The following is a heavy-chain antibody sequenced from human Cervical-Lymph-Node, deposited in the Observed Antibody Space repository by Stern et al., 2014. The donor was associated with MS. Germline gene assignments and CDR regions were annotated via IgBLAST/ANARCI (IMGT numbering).Heavy chain of an antibody. CDR3: ARFHYDKVFDI. CDR2: ISAYNGNT. J-gene: IGHJ3*02. V-gene: IGHV1-18*01. D-gene: IGHD3-22*01. Sequence: VQLLQSGAEVKKTGASVKVSCKASGYTLTSYGFSWVRQAPGQGLEWMGWISAYNGNTNYAQNFQDRVTMTTDTSTSTAYMELRSLRSDDTAIYYCARFHYDKVFDIWGQGTLVTVSS. CDR1: GYTLTSYG.